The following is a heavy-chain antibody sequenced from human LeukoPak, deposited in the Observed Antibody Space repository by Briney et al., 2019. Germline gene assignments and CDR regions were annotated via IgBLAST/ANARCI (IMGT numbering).Heavy chain of an antibody. CDR3: ARLTGGGYTGNFDY. Sequence: SETLSLTCTVSGGSISDYYWSWIRQPPGKGLECIGYIYYSGSTNYNPSLKSRVTISVDTSKNQFSLKLSSVTAADTAVYYCARLTGGGYTGNFDYWGQGTLVTVSS. CDR1: GGSISDYY. J-gene: IGHJ4*02. D-gene: IGHD5-12*01. CDR2: IYYSGST. V-gene: IGHV4-59*08.